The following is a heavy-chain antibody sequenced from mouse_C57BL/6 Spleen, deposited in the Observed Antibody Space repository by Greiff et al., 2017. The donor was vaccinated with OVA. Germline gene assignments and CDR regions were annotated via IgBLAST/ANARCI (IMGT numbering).Heavy chain of an antibody. J-gene: IGHJ2*01. D-gene: IGHD3-2*02. CDR3: ARSGAAQGQDY. CDR2: IYPGDGDT. CDR1: GYAFSSYW. V-gene: IGHV1-80*01. Sequence: QVQLQQSGAELVKPGASVKISCKASGYAFSSYWMNWVKQRPGKGLEWIGQIYPGDGDTNYNGKFKGKATLTADKSYSTAYMQLSSLTSEDSAVYFWARSGAAQGQDYWGQGTTLTVSS.